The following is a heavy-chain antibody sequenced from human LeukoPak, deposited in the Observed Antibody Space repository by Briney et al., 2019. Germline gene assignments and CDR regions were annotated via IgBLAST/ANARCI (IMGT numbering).Heavy chain of an antibody. V-gene: IGHV3-15*01. Sequence: GGSLRVSCAASGFTFSNAWMSWVRQAPGKGLEWVGRFKSKTDGGTTDYAAPVKGRFTISRDDSKNTLYMQMNSLKTEDTAVYYCTCPELLDYWGQGTLVTVSS. J-gene: IGHJ4*02. CDR3: TCPELLDY. CDR2: FKSKTDGGTT. D-gene: IGHD1-26*01. CDR1: GFTFSNAW.